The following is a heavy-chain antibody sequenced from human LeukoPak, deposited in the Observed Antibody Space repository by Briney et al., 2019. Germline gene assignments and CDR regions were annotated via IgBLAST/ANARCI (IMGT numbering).Heavy chain of an antibody. CDR2: FDPEDGET. Sequence: ASVKVSCKVSGYTLTELSMHWVRQAPGKGLEWMGGFDPEDGETIYAQKFQGRVTMTEDTSTDTAYMELSSLRSEDTAVFYCAREGSSGMTTVTTGGWFDPWGQGALVTGSS. CDR3: AREGSSGMTTVTTGGWFDP. D-gene: IGHD4-17*01. V-gene: IGHV1-24*01. J-gene: IGHJ5*02. CDR1: GYTLTELS.